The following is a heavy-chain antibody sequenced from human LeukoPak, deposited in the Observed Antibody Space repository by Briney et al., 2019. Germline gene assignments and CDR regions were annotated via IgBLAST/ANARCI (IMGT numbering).Heavy chain of an antibody. CDR3: ARHYYDSSGSPFLNWFDP. CDR1: RGSISSSSYY. J-gene: IGHJ5*02. CDR2: IYYSGST. V-gene: IGHV4-39*01. Sequence: PSETLSLTCTVSRGSISSSSYYWGWIRQPPGKGLEWIGSIYYSGSTYYNPSLKSRVTISVDTSKNQFSLKLSSVTAADTAVYYCARHYYDSSGSPFLNWFDPWGQGTLVTVSS. D-gene: IGHD3-22*01.